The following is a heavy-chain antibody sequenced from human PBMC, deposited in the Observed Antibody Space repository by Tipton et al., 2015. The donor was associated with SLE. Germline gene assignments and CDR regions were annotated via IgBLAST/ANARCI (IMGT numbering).Heavy chain of an antibody. CDR2: IYYSGST. Sequence: TLSLTCTVSGGSIISYYWTWIRQPPGKGLEWIGYIYYSGSTHYNPSLKSRVTISVDTSKNQFSLKLTSVTATDTAVYYCARLNTSSTLDFWGQGTLVTVSS. V-gene: IGHV4-59*08. J-gene: IGHJ4*02. D-gene: IGHD6-13*01. CDR1: GGSIISYY. CDR3: ARLNTSSTLDF.